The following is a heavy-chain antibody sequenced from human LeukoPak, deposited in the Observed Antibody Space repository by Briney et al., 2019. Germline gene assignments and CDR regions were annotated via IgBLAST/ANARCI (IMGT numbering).Heavy chain of an antibody. J-gene: IGHJ4*02. CDR3: ARSLMVRGVVDY. D-gene: IGHD3-10*01. V-gene: IGHV1-3*01. Sequence: KFQGRVTITRDTSASTAYMELSSLRSEDTAVYYCARSLMVRGVVDYWGQGTLVTVSS.